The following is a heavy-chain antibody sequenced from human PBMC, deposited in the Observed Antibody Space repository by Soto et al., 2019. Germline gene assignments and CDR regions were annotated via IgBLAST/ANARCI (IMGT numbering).Heavy chain of an antibody. D-gene: IGHD6-6*01. V-gene: IGHV4-30-4*01. CDR3: ARERPDGARLDP. CDR2: IYHSGST. Sequence: QVQLQESGPGLVKPSQTLSLTCTVSGGSISSGDYYWSWICQPPGKGLEWIGYIYHSGSTYYNPSLKSRVTISVDTSKAPFPLKLSSVTAADTAVYYCARERPDGARLDPWGQGTLVTVSS. J-gene: IGHJ5*02. CDR1: GGSISSGDYY.